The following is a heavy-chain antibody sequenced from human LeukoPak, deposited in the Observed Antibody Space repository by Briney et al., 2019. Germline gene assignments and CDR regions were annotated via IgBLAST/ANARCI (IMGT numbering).Heavy chain of an antibody. CDR3: ARWCRIQLPRPYNWFDP. V-gene: IGHV3-7*01. CDR1: GFTFSSYW. CDR2: IKQDGSEK. J-gene: IGHJ5*02. D-gene: IGHD5-18*01. Sequence: GGSLRLSCAASGFTFSSYWMSWVRQAPGKGLEWVANIKQDGSEKYYVDSVKGRFTISRDNAKNSLYLQMNSLRAEDTAVYYCARWCRIQLPRPYNWFDPWGQGTLVTVSS.